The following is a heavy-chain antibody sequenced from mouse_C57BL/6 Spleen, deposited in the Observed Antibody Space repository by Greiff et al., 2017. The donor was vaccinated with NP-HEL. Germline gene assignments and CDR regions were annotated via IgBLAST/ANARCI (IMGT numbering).Heavy chain of an antibody. V-gene: IGHV1-62-2*01. D-gene: IGHD3-2*02. CDR3: ARHEAAQATFDY. CDR1: GYTFTEYT. J-gene: IGHJ2*01. CDR2: FYPGSGSI. Sequence: VEPGASVKLSCKASGYTFTEYTIHWVKQRSGQGLEWIGWFYPGSGSIKYNEKFKDKATLTADKSSSTVYMELSRLTSEDSAVYFCARHEAAQATFDYWGQGTTLTVSS.